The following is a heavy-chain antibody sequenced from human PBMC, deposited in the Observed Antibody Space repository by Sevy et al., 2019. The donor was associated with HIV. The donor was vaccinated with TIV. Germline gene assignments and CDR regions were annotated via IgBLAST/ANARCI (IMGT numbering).Heavy chain of an antibody. CDR1: GFTFSDYY. D-gene: IGHD5-18*01. J-gene: IGHJ4*02. CDR2: ISSSGSTI. V-gene: IGHV3-11*01. Sequence: GGSLRLSCAASGFTFSDYYMSWIRQAPGKGLEWVSYISSSGSTIYYAHSVKGRFTISRDNAKNSLYLQMNSLRAEDTAVYYCARYRRGYSYGPYYFDYWGQGTLVTVSS. CDR3: ARYRRGYSYGPYYFDY.